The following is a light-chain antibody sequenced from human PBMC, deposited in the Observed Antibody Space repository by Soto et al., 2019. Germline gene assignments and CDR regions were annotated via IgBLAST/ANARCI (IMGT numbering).Light chain of an antibody. Sequence: EKVMTQSPVTRFVSPGERATHSCRASQFVSSNLAWYQQKPGQAPRLLIYGASTRATGIPARFSGSGSGTEFTLTIVCLQSEDFAVYFRQQYHNWPPIAVGPGTRLEIK. CDR1: QFVSSN. CDR2: GAS. J-gene: IGKJ5*01. CDR3: QQYHNWPPIA. V-gene: IGKV3D-15*01.